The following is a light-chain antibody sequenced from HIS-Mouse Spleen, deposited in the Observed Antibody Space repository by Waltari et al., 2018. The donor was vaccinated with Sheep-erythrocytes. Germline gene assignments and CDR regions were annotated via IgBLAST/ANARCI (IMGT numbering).Light chain of an antibody. CDR1: TLIVGGFTL. CDR2: VGS. CDR3: CSYAGSSTPWV. Sequence: QSALTHPASVSGPPGPPITTPLTEPTLIVGGFTLSSCYQHPPAKAPKPMVCVGSKRPSGVCNRFSGYKAGNKASLTISGLQAEDEADYYCCSYAGSSTPWVFGGGTKLTVL. J-gene: IGLJ3*02. V-gene: IGLV2-23*01.